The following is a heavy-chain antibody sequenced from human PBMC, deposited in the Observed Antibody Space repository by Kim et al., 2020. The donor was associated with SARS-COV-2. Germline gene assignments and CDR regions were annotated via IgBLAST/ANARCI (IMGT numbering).Heavy chain of an antibody. J-gene: IGHJ6*02. V-gene: IGHV1-24*01. CDR1: GYTLTELS. D-gene: IGHD6-6*01. CDR2: FDPEDGET. CDR3: ATIAARPFYYYYGMDV. Sequence: ASVKVSCKVSGYTLTELSMHWVRQAPGKGLEWMGGFDPEDGETIYAQKFQGRVTMTEDTSTDTAYMELSSLRSEDTAVYYCATIAARPFYYYYGMDVWGQGTTVTVSS.